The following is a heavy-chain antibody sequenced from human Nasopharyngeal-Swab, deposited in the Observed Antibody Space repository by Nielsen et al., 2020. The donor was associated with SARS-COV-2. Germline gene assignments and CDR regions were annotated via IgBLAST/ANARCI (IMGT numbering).Heavy chain of an antibody. CDR3: AHRLPLYDGMDV. V-gene: IGHV2-5*02. D-gene: IGHD2-8*01. Sequence: SGPPLAHPTPPLPLPCTFSGFPLSTSGVGVGWIRQPPGKALEWLALISWDDDKRYSPSLKSRLTITKDTSKNQVVLTMTNMDPVDTATYYCAHRLPLYDGMDVWGQGTTVTVSS. CDR1: GFPLSTSGVG. CDR2: ISWDDDK. J-gene: IGHJ6*02.